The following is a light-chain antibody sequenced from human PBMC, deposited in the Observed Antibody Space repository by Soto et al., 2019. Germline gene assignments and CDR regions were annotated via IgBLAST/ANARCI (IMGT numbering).Light chain of an antibody. CDR3: QQRSNWPPTT. CDR1: QSVSSY. Sequence: EIVLTQSPVTLSLSPGERATLSCRASQSVSSYLAWYQQKPGQAPRLLIYDASNRATGIPARFSGSGSGTDFTLTISSLEPEDFAVYYYQQRSNWPPTTFGRGTKVDIK. V-gene: IGKV3-11*01. J-gene: IGKJ1*01. CDR2: DAS.